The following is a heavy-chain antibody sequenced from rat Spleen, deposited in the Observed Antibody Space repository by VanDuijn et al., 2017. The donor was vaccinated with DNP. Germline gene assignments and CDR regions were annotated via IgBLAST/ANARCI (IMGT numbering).Heavy chain of an antibody. CDR2: ISPDGGHT. D-gene: IGHD1-3*01. CDR3: ARGAVATYYWYFDF. V-gene: IGHV5S13*01. CDR1: GFTFSDYY. J-gene: IGHJ1*01. Sequence: EVQLVGSGGGLVQSGRSLKLSCAGSGFTFSDYYMAWVRQAPTKGLDWVASISPDGGHTYYRDSVKGRFTISRDNSKNTQYLQMDSLRSEDTATYYCARGAVATYYWYFDFWGPGTMVTVSS.